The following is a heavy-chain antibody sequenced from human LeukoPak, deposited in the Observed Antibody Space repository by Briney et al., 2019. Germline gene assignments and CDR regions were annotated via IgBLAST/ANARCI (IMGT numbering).Heavy chain of an antibody. CDR1: GYTFTGYY. CDR2: INPNSGGT. J-gene: IGHJ3*02. Sequence: GASVKVSCKASGYTFTGYYMHWVRQAPGQGLEWMGWINPNSGGTNYAQKFQGWVTMTRDTSISTAYMELSRLRSDDTAVYYCAKDECGGDCYAFDIWGQGTMVTVSS. CDR3: AKDECGGDCYAFDI. D-gene: IGHD2-21*02. V-gene: IGHV1-2*04.